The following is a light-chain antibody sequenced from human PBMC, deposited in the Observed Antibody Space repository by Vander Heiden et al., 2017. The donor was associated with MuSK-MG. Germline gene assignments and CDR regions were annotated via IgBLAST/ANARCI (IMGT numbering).Light chain of an antibody. CDR1: KLGDKF. J-gene: IGLJ2*01. CDR2: KNS. V-gene: IGLV3-1*01. CDR3: QAWDSSTVV. Sequence: SYELTQPPSVSVSPGQTASITCSGVKLGDKFACWYQQKPGQSLVLVIYKNSKRPAGLPERFSGSYSGSTATRTISGTQAMDEAYYYCQAWDSSTVVFGGGTKLTVL.